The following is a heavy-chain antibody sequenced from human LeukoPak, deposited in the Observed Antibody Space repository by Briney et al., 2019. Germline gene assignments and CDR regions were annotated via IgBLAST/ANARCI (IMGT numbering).Heavy chain of an antibody. CDR2: INPNSGGT. V-gene: IGHV1-2*02. D-gene: IGHD4-11*01. Sequence: ASVKVSCKASGYTFTGYYMHWVRQAPGQGLEWMGWINPNSGGTNYAQKFQGRVTMTRDTSISTAYMELSRLRSDDTAVYYCARDYSNHYYYYYMDAWGKGTTVTVSS. CDR1: GYTFTGYY. CDR3: ARDYSNHYYYYYMDA. J-gene: IGHJ6*03.